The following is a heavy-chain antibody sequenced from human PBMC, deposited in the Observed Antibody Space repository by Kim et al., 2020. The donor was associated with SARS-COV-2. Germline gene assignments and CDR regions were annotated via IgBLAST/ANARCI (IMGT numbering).Heavy chain of an antibody. V-gene: IGHV4-31*03. Sequence: SETLFLTCTVSGGSISSGGYYWSWIRQHPGKGLEWIGYIYYSGSTYYNPSLKSRVTISVDTSKNQFSLKLSSVTAADTAVYYCARYVDPTHPPGGIQLWSTKDNWFDPWGQGTLVTVSS. J-gene: IGHJ5*02. CDR2: IYYSGST. CDR3: ARYVDPTHPPGGIQLWSTKDNWFDP. CDR1: GGSISSGGYY. D-gene: IGHD5-18*01.